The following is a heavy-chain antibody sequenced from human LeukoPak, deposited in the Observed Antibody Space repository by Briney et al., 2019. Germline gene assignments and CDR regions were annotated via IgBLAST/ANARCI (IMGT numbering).Heavy chain of an antibody. CDR1: GVAFNSYA. CDR2: ISSRFGNT. Sequence: PGGSLRLSYSPSGVAFNSYAMIWVRQAPGKGLEWVSAISSRFGNTYYGDSVKGRFTISRDNSKNTLYVQMGGLRVEDTAVYYCATRGGSGSKRYFEFWGHGPLVGVSS. J-gene: IGHJ4*01. D-gene: IGHD3-10*01. V-gene: IGHV3-23*01. CDR3: ATRGGSGSKRYFEF.